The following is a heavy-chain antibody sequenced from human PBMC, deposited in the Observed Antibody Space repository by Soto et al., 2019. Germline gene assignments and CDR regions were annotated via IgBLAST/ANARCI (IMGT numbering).Heavy chain of an antibody. V-gene: IGHV1-18*04. D-gene: IGHD6-25*01. CDR3: AREAGWQRMVPYD. CDR2: ISAFNGDT. J-gene: IGHJ4*02. Sequence: QVQLVQSGTEVKKPGASVNVSCKPFGYTFTSYGFSWVRQVPGQGLEWLGWISAFNGDTQYAQTMKGRLTVTTDTSTTTVHMELRSLTPADTAVYYCAREAGWQRMVPYDWGQGTLVTVS. CDR1: GYTFTSYG.